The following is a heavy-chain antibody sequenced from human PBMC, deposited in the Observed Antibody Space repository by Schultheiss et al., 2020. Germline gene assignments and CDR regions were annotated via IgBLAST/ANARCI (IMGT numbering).Heavy chain of an antibody. V-gene: IGHV4-39*01. J-gene: IGHJ6*02. CDR1: GGSISSSSYY. Sequence: SETLSLTCTVSGGSISSSSYYWGWIRQPPGKGLEWIGSIYYSGSTYYNPSLKSRVTISVDTSKNQFSLKLSSVTAADTAVYYCARLTPRNYYYYGMDVWGQGTTVTVSS. CDR3: ARLTPRNYYYYGMDV. CDR2: IYYSGST.